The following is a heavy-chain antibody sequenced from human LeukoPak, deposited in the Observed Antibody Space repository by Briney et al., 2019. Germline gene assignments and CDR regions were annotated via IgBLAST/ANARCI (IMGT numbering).Heavy chain of an antibody. J-gene: IGHJ6*03. CDR1: GYTFTSYG. CDR2: ISAYNGNT. Sequence: ASVKVSCKASGYTFTSYGISWVRQAPGQGLEGMGWISAYNGNTNYAQKFQGRVTMTRDTSISTAYMELSRLRSDDRAVYYCARGLNWNYMDVWGKGTTVTVSS. D-gene: IGHD1-1*01. V-gene: IGHV1-18*01. CDR3: ARGLNWNYMDV.